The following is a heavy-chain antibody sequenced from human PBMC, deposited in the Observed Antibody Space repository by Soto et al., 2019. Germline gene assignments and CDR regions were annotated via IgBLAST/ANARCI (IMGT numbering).Heavy chain of an antibody. Sequence: EVQLLESGGGLVQPGGSLRLSCAASGFTFSSYAMSWVRQAPGKGLEWVSAISGSGVSTYYADSVKGRFTISRDNSKNALYLQMNSLRAEDTAVYYCAKEWSYSSGWSHVDYWGQGTLVTVSA. CDR2: ISGSGVST. J-gene: IGHJ4*02. CDR3: AKEWSYSSGWSHVDY. D-gene: IGHD6-19*01. CDR1: GFTFSSYA. V-gene: IGHV3-23*01.